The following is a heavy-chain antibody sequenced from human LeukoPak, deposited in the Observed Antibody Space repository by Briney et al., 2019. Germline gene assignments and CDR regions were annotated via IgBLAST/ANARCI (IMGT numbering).Heavy chain of an antibody. Sequence: GASVKVSCTASGYTFTSYGISWVRQAPGQGLEWMGWTSAYNGNTSYAQKFQGRVTMTTDTSTSTAYMDLRSLRFDDTAVYYCARGPKANRFIAAAGILFDYWGQGTLVTVSS. CDR1: GYTFTSYG. CDR2: TSAYNGNT. V-gene: IGHV1-18*01. J-gene: IGHJ4*02. D-gene: IGHD6-13*01. CDR3: ARGPKANRFIAAAGILFDY.